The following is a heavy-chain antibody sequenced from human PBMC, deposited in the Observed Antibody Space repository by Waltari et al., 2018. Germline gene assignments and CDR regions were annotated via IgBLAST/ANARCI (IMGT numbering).Heavy chain of an antibody. J-gene: IGHJ6*03. CDR1: CVAFIARS. V-gene: IGHV3-21*06. CDR2: IGSSSTYT. CDR3: ASHLEDFYYYMDV. Sequence: EVQLVQYVVVLVKLGRSVRGSCVASCVAFIARSMNWVRHTPEKGLEWVSSIGSSSTYTYYADSVKGRFTISRDNAANSLHLEMNALRPEDTAVSYCASHLEDFYYYMDVWGKGTTVTVSS.